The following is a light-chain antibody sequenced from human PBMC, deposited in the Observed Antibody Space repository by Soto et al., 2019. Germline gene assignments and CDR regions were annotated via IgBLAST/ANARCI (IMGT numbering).Light chain of an antibody. Sequence: EIVLTQSPGTLSFSPGERGTLSCRASQSVSYSHLAWYQQKPGQAPRLLIYGLSSRATGVPDRFSGSGSGTDFTLTISGLQPEDFAVYYCQHYGSSALTFGGGTKVEIK. CDR1: QSVSYSH. CDR3: QHYGSSALT. CDR2: GLS. J-gene: IGKJ4*01. V-gene: IGKV3-20*01.